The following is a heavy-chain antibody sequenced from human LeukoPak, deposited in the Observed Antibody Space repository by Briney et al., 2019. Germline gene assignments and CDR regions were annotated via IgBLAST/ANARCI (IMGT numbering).Heavy chain of an antibody. CDR2: INPDGIEK. Sequence: PGGSLRLSCVASGFIFSNHWMTWVRQAPVKGLEWVANINPDGIEKYSVDSVKGRFTISRDNAKNSLSLQMNSLRVDDTAVYYCARVREGTGGDDYWGQGTLVTVSS. CDR1: GFIFSNHW. CDR3: ARVREGTGGDDY. J-gene: IGHJ4*02. V-gene: IGHV3-7*05. D-gene: IGHD3-16*01.